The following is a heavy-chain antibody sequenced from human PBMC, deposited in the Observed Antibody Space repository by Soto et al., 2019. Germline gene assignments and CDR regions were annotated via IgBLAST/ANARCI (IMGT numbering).Heavy chain of an antibody. Sequence: GPTLVNRTQTLTLACTFSGFSLGTSVMRVSWIRQPPGKALEWLARIDWDDDKFYSTSLKTRLTISKDTSKNQVVLTMTNMDPVDTATYYCARIAVYDSSGYYYFDYWGQGTLVTVS. V-gene: IGHV2-70*04. CDR2: IDWDDDK. CDR1: GFSLGTSVMR. D-gene: IGHD3-22*01. CDR3: ARIAVYDSSGYYYFDY. J-gene: IGHJ4*02.